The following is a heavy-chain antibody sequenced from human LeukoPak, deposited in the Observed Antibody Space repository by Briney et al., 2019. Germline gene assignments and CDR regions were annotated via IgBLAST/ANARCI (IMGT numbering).Heavy chain of an antibody. J-gene: IGHJ3*02. CDR3: ARHSRSAYTGYENAFDI. D-gene: IGHD5-12*01. CDR1: GDSISSSSYC. V-gene: IGHV4-39*01. Sequence: PSETLSLTCTVSGDSISSSSYCWDWIRQPPGKGLEWIGNIYNSANTHYNPSLKTRITMSVDTSKNQFSLKLNSVTAADTGIYYCARHSRSAYTGYENAFDIWSQGTMVTVSS. CDR2: IYNSANT.